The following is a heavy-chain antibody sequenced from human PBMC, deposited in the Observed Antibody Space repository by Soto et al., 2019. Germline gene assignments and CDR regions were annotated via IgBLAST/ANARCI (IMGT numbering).Heavy chain of an antibody. J-gene: IGHJ6*02. D-gene: IGHD4-17*01. V-gene: IGHV6-1*01. CDR1: GDSVSSNSAA. CDR2: TYYRSKWYN. Sequence: SQTLSLTCAISGDSVSSNSAALNWIRQSPSRGLEWLGRTYYRSKWYNDYAVSVKSRITINPDTSKNQFSLQLNSVTPEDTAVYYCARDPGYGDYGQYYYYYGMDVWGQGTTVTVSS. CDR3: ARDPGYGDYGQYYYYYGMDV.